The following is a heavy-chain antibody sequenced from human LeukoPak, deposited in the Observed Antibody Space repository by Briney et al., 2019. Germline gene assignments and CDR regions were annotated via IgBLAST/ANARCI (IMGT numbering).Heavy chain of an antibody. V-gene: IGHV3-23*01. D-gene: IGHD5-18*01. CDR2: ISSGGVST. J-gene: IGHJ4*02. CDR3: AKGRYSYGPDFDY. Sequence: GGSLRLSCAASGFTFSNYDMNWVRQAPGKGLEWVSGISSGGVSTYYADSVKGRFTISRDNSKNTLYLQMNSLRAEDTAVYYCAKGRYSYGPDFDYWGQGTLVTVSS. CDR1: GFTFSNYD.